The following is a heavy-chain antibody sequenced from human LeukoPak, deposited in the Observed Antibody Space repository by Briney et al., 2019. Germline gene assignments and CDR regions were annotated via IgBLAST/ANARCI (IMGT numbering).Heavy chain of an antibody. CDR2: IYYRGNT. D-gene: IGHD3-22*01. J-gene: IGHJ4*02. V-gene: IGHV4-39*01. CDR3: ARASSGYYWDFDY. CDR1: GDSISSYNYF. Sequence: PSETLSLICTVSGDSISSYNYFWGWLRQPPGKGLEWVGSIYYRGNTYYNPSVKSRVTLSADTSKNQFSLKVTSVTAADTAVYYCARASSGYYWDFDYWGQGALVTVSS.